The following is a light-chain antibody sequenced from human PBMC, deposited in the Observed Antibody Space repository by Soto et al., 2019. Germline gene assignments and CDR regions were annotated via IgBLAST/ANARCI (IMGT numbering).Light chain of an antibody. CDR3: QQIHSTSSYT. Sequence: DIQMTQSPSSLSASVGDRVTITCRASQNIRNYLNWYQQRPGKTPNLLVYAASNLRSGVPSRFSGSGSGTDFTLNISSLQPEDVGTYYCQQIHSTSSYTFGQGSRVDVK. CDR2: AAS. V-gene: IGKV1-39*01. J-gene: IGKJ2*01. CDR1: QNIRNY.